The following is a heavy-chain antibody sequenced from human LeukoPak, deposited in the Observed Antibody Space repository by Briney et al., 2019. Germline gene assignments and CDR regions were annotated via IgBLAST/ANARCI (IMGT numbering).Heavy chain of an antibody. CDR3: ARDRRAYCGGDCYLSV. Sequence: GRSLRLSCAASGFTFRSYGMHWVRQAPGKGLEWVAVISYDGSNKYYADSVKGRFTISRDNSKNTLYLQMNSLRAEDTAVYYCARDRRAYCGGDCYLSVWGQGTTVTVSS. V-gene: IGHV3-30*19. CDR1: GFTFRSYG. D-gene: IGHD2-21*02. J-gene: IGHJ6*02. CDR2: ISYDGSNK.